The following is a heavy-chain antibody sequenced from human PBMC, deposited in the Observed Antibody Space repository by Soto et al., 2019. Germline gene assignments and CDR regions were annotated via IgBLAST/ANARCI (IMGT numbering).Heavy chain of an antibody. Sequence: GGSLRLSCAASGFTFSSYWMSWVRQAPGKGLEWVANIKQDGSEKYYVDSVKGRFTISRDNAKNSLYLQMNSLRAKDTAVYYCARDIVVVVAAYYYYYGMDVWGQGTTVTVSS. J-gene: IGHJ6*02. CDR3: ARDIVVVVAAYYYYYGMDV. CDR2: IKQDGSEK. CDR1: GFTFSSYW. V-gene: IGHV3-7*01. D-gene: IGHD2-15*01.